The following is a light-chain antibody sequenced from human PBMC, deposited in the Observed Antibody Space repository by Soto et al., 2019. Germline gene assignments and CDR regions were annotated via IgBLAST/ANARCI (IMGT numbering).Light chain of an antibody. CDR1: QVSSHY. Sequence: DIQMTQSPSSLSASVGDRVTITFQASQVSSHYLNWYQQKPGKAPKLLTYDASNLETGVPSRFSGNGSGKEFTLNINSLQPEDIETYDCQQYDNLPLTFGGGTKVEIK. CDR2: DAS. J-gene: IGKJ4*01. V-gene: IGKV1-33*01. CDR3: QQYDNLPLT.